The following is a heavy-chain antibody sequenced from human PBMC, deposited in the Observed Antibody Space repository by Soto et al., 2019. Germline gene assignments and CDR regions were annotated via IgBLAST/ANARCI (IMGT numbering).Heavy chain of an antibody. J-gene: IGHJ6*02. Sequence: GGSLRLSCAASGFTFSSYSMNWVRQAPGKGLEWVSYISSSSSTIYYADSVKGRFTISRDNAKYSLYLQMNSLRDEDTAVYYCARDSRGEEPSYYGMDVWGQGTTVTVSS. CDR3: ARDSRGEEPSYYGMDV. CDR1: GFTFSSYS. D-gene: IGHD1-26*01. V-gene: IGHV3-48*02. CDR2: ISSSSSTI.